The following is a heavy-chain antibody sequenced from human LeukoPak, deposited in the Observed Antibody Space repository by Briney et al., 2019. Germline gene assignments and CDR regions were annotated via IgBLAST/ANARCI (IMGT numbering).Heavy chain of an antibody. CDR1: GGSISSYY. CDR3: AGHFRGGQQLSGFGY. CDR2: IYYSGST. D-gene: IGHD6-13*01. J-gene: IGHJ4*01. V-gene: IGHV4-59*08. Sequence: SETLSLTCTVSGGSISSYYWSWTRQPPGKGLEWIGYIYYSGSTKYNPSLRSRVTISADTSKNQFSLKLSSVTAADTAVYYWAGHFRGGQQLSGFGYWGQGT.